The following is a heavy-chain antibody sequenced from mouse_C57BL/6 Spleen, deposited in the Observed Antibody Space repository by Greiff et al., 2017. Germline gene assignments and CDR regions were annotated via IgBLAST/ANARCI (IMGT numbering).Heavy chain of an antibody. CDR3: ARMDAMDY. J-gene: IGHJ4*01. V-gene: IGHV1-61*01. CDR1: GYTFTSYW. CDR2: IYPSDSET. Sequence: QVHVKQSGAELVRPGSSVKLSCKASGYTFTSYWMDWVKQRPGQGLEWIGNIYPSDSETHYNQKFKDKATLTVDKSSSTAYMQLSSLTSEDSAVYYCARMDAMDYWGQGTSVTVSS.